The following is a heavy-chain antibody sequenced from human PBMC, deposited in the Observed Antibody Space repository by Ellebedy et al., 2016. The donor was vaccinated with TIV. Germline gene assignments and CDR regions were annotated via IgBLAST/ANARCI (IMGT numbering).Heavy chain of an antibody. CDR2: IYYSGST. D-gene: IGHD3-10*01. J-gene: IGHJ5*02. CDR1: GGSISSSSYY. Sequence: SETLSLXXTVSGGSISSSSYYWGWIRQPPGKGLEWIGSIYYSGSTYYNPSLKSRVTISVDTSKNQFSLKLSSVTAADTAVYYCATAGDTYYYGSGSFNWFDPWGQGTLVTVSS. CDR3: ATAGDTYYYGSGSFNWFDP. V-gene: IGHV4-39*07.